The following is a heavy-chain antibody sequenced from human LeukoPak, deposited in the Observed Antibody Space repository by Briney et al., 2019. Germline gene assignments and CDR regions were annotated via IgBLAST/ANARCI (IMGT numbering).Heavy chain of an antibody. CDR1: GFTFSSYG. CDR3: AKGPFRGHYYDSSGYYGFDY. V-gene: IGHV3-30*02. Sequence: PGGSLRLSCAASGFTFSSYGMHWVRQAPGKGLEWVAFIRYDGSNKYYADSVKGRFTISRDNSKNTLYLQMNSLRAEDTAVYYCAKGPFRGHYYDSSGYYGFDYWGQGTLVTVSS. D-gene: IGHD3-22*01. CDR2: IRYDGSNK. J-gene: IGHJ4*02.